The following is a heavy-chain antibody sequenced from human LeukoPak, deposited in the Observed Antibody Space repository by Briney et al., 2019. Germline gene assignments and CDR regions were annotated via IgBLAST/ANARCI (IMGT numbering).Heavy chain of an antibody. V-gene: IGHV3-15*05. Sequence: GGSLRLSCAASGFTFSNAWMSWVRQAPGKGLEWVGLIKSKTDGGTTDYAAPVKGRFTISRDDSKNTLYLQMNSLRAEDAAVYYCAKGHSDYGTGFDYWGQGTLVTVSS. CDR3: AKGHSDYGTGFDY. CDR2: IKSKTDGGTT. CDR1: GFTFSNAW. J-gene: IGHJ4*02. D-gene: IGHD4-17*01.